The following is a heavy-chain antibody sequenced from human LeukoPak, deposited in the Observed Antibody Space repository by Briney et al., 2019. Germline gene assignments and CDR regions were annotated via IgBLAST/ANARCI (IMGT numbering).Heavy chain of an antibody. CDR3: ARQPSGWYGMDV. CDR2: ISGSGGRT. V-gene: IGHV3-23*01. CDR1: GFTFSTYA. J-gene: IGHJ6*02. Sequence: GGSLRLSCVASGFTFSTYAISWVRQPPGKGLEWVSGISGSGGRTYYADSVKGRFTISRDNSKNTVFLQMNGLSAEDTAVYYCARQPSGWYGMDVWGQGTTVTVSS. D-gene: IGHD6-19*01.